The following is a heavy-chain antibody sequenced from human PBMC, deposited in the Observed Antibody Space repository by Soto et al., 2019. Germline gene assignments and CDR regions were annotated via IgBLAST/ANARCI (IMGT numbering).Heavy chain of an antibody. J-gene: IGHJ6*02. CDR2: ISGSGGST. CDR1: GFTFDDYS. CDR3: PKDNSHGTYYYYYGMDV. Sequence: PXVSLRLSCAASGFTFDDYSMHWVRQAPGKGLEWVSAISGSGGSTYYADSVKGRFTISRANSKNTLYLQMNSLRAEDTAVYYCPKDNSHGTYYYYYGMDVCGQRTTVTVSS. V-gene: IGHV3-23*01. D-gene: IGHD4-4*01.